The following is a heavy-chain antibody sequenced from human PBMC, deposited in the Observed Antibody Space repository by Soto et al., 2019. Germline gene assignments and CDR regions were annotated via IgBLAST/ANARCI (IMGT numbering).Heavy chain of an antibody. V-gene: IGHV1-8*01. CDR2: MNPNSGNT. D-gene: IGHD6-6*01. J-gene: IGHJ3*02. Sequence: ASVKVSCKASGYTFTSYDISWVRQATGQGLEWMGWMNPNSGNTGYAQKFQGRVTMTRNTSISTANMELSSLRSEDTAVYYCAREGHSSSPSAFDIWGQGTMVTVSS. CDR1: GYTFTSYD. CDR3: AREGHSSSPSAFDI.